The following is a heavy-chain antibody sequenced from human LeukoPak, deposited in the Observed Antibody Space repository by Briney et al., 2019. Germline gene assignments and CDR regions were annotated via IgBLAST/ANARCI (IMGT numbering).Heavy chain of an antibody. CDR3: PKGSRFLDY. J-gene: IGHJ4*02. CDR1: GFTFSSYG. V-gene: IGHV3-30*02. CDR2: IRDDGSNT. Sequence: GGSLRLSCAASGFTFSSYGMHWVRQAPGKGLEWVAFIRDDGSNTYYADSVKGRFTISRDNSKNTLYLQMNSLRAEDTAVYYGPKGSRFLDYWGQGTLVTVSS.